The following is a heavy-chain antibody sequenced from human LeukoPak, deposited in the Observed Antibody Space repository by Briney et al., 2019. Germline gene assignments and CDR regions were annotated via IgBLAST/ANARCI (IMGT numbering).Heavy chain of an antibody. Sequence: QPGRSLRLSCAASGFTFSSYGMHWVRQAPGKGLEWVAVISYDGSNKYYADSVKGRFTISRDNSKNTLYLQMNSLRAEDTAVYYCAKDPADYGNYYYYMDVWGKGTTVTVSS. CDR1: GFTFSSYG. D-gene: IGHD4-17*01. CDR2: ISYDGSNK. J-gene: IGHJ6*03. CDR3: AKDPADYGNYYYYMDV. V-gene: IGHV3-30*18.